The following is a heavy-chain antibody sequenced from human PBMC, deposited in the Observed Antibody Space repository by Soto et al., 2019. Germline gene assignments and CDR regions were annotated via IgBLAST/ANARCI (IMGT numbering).Heavy chain of an antibody. V-gene: IGHV4-39*01. CDR1: GGSISSSSYY. CDR3: ASPYYDFWSGYLAYYYGMDV. D-gene: IGHD3-3*01. CDR2: IYSSGST. J-gene: IGHJ6*02. Sequence: PSETLSLTCTVSGGSISSSSYYWGWIRQPPGKGLEWIGSIYSSGSTYYNPSLKSRVTISVDASKNQFSLKLSSVTAADTAVYYCASPYYDFWSGYLAYYYGMDVWGQGTTVTVSS.